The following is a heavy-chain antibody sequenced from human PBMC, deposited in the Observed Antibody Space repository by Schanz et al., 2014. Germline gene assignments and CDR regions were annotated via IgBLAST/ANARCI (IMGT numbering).Heavy chain of an antibody. D-gene: IGHD3-3*01. V-gene: IGHV1-18*01. J-gene: IGHJ4*03. CDR2: ISVYTGNT. CDR3: ARSAGRDSWGGHYTRFDF. Sequence: QVQLVQSGAEVKKPGASVKVSCKASGYTFTSYGISWVRQAPGQGLEWMGWISVYTGNTKYGQKVQGRVTMTTDTSTSTVYIYMGILRSDSAAVYYCARSAGRDSWGGHYTRFDFWGQGTLVTVSS. CDR1: GYTFTSYG.